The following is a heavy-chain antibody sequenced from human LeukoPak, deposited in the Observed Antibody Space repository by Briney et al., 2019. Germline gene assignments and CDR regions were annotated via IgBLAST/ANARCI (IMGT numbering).Heavy chain of an antibody. Sequence: SQTLSLTCAISGDSVSSNSAAWNWIRQSPSRGLEWLGMTYYRSKWYNDYAVSVESRITINLDTSKNQFSLKLTSVTAADTAVYYCARHLRPSVWFGELLHWFDPWGQGTLVTVSS. D-gene: IGHD3-10*01. CDR2: TYYRSKWYN. CDR1: GDSVSSNSAA. V-gene: IGHV6-1*01. CDR3: ARHLRPSVWFGELLHWFDP. J-gene: IGHJ5*02.